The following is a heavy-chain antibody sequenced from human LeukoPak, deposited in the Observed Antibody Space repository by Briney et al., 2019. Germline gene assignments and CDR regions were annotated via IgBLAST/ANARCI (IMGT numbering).Heavy chain of an antibody. V-gene: IGHV3-7*01. Sequence: GGSLRLSCAASGFTFSMSWMSWVRQAPGKGLEWVANIRPEGIEKYYMDSVKGRFTISRDNAENPLHLQMNSLRAEDTAVYYCARDPGGGAFDIWGQETMVTVSS. D-gene: IGHD3-16*01. CDR1: GFTFSMSW. J-gene: IGHJ3*02. CDR2: IRPEGIEK. CDR3: ARDPGGGAFDI.